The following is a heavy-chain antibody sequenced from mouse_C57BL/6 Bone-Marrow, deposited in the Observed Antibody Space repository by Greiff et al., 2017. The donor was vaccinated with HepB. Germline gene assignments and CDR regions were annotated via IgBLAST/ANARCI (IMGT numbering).Heavy chain of an antibody. D-gene: IGHD2-1*01. Sequence: QVQLQQSGAELVKPGASVKLSCKASGYTFTSYWMQWVKQRPGQGLEWIGEIDPSDSYTNYNQKFKGKATLTVDTSSSTAYMQLSSLTSEDSAVYYCARCGNYLYYFDYWGQGTTLTVSS. CDR2: IDPSDSYT. V-gene: IGHV1-50*01. CDR3: ARCGNYLYYFDY. CDR1: GYTFTSYW. J-gene: IGHJ2*01.